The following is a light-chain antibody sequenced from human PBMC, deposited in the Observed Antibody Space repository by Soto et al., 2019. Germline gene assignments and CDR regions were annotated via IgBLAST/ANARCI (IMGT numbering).Light chain of an antibody. CDR3: QQYNSYPWT. CDR1: QSISSW. J-gene: IGKJ1*01. V-gene: IGKV1-5*03. CDR2: KAS. Sequence: DIQMTQSPFTLSASVGDRVTITCRASQSISSWLAWYQQKPGKAPKLLIYKASTLESGVPSNFSGSGSGTEFTLTISSLQPEDFATYYSQQYNSYPWTFGQGTKVDVK.